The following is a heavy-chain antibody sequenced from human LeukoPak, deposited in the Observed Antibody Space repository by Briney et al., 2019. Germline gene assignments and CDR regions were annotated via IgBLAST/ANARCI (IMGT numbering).Heavy chain of an antibody. CDR3: ARKGVYCSSTSCQIPYGMDV. J-gene: IGHJ6*02. CDR1: GFTFSSYS. V-gene: IGHV3-21*01. Sequence: GGSLRLSCAASGFTFSSYSMNWVRQAPGKGLEGVSSISSSSSYIYYADSVKGRFTISRDNAKNSLYLQMNSLRAEDTAVYYCARKGVYCSSTSCQIPYGMDVWGQGTTVTVSS. CDR2: ISSSSSYI. D-gene: IGHD2-2*01.